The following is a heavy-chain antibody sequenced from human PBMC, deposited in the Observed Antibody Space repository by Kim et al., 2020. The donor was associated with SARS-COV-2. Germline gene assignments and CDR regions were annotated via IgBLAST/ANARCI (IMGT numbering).Heavy chain of an antibody. J-gene: IGHJ4*02. Sequence: GGSLRLSCAASGFTFSNAWMSWVRQAPGKGLEWVGRIKSKTDGGTTDYAAPVKGRFTISRDDSKNTLYLQMNSLKTEDTAVYYCRSWLNPYYFDYWGQGTLVTVSS. CDR2: IKSKTDGGTT. V-gene: IGHV3-15*01. CDR3: RSWLNPYYFDY. D-gene: IGHD1-26*01. CDR1: GFTFSNAW.